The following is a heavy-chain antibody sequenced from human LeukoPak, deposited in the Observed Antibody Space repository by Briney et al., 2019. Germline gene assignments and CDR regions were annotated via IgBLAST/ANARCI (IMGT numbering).Heavy chain of an antibody. D-gene: IGHD3-10*01. CDR2: INPNSGGT. V-gene: IGHV1-2*02. Sequence: ASVKVSCKASGYTFTGYYMHWVRQAPGQGLEWMGWINPNSGGTNYAQKFQGRVTMTRDTSISTAYMELSRLRSDDTAVYYCARERLVTMFRGVIPFSYWGQGTLVTVSS. J-gene: IGHJ4*02. CDR3: ARERLVTMFRGVIPFSY. CDR1: GYTFTGYY.